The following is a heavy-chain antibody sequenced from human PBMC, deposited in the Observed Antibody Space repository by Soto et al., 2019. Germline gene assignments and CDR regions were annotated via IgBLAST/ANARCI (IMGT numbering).Heavy chain of an antibody. CDR2: IYYSGTT. J-gene: IGHJ4*02. CDR1: GGSISTNRYY. D-gene: IGHD3-10*01. V-gene: IGHV4-39*01. CDR3: ARQGSFSYGSGWGPAFDY. Sequence: QLQLQESGPGLVKPSGTLSLTCTVSGGSISTNRYYWGWIRQSPGRGLEWIGSIYYSGTTYYNPSLKRRVTISVDTSNNQVSLKLTSVTAADTTVYYCARQGSFSYGSGWGPAFDYWGQGTLVTVSS.